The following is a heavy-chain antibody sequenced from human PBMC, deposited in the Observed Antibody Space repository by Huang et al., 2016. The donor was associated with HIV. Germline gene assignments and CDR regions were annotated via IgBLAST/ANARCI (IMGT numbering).Heavy chain of an antibody. D-gene: IGHD2-15*01. V-gene: IGHV5-51*03. CDR3: ASRRAAPESYFIDV. CDR2: IYPEDTNT. CDR1: GYKCSSYW. Sequence: EVQLVQSGAEVKKPGESLKISCKGVGYKCSSYWIGWVREMPGKGLEWMGVIYPEDTNTRYSPSIQGQVTISADKSIDTAYVQWSSLKVSDTGVYYCASRRAAPESYFIDVWGKGTTVVVSS. J-gene: IGHJ6*03.